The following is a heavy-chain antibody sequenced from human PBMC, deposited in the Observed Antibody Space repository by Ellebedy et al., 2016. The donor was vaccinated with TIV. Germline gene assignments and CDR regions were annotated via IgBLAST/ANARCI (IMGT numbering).Heavy chain of an antibody. CDR1: GFTFSTYA. J-gene: IGHJ4*02. V-gene: IGHV3-23*01. CDR2: ISGSGGST. D-gene: IGHD3-10*01. Sequence: GESLKISCTASGFTFSTYAMSWVRQAPGKGLEWVSLISGSGGSTYYADSVKGRFTISRDNSKSTLSLQMNSLRAEDTAVYYCAKDLRGPSDFWGQGTLVTVSS. CDR3: AKDLRGPSDF.